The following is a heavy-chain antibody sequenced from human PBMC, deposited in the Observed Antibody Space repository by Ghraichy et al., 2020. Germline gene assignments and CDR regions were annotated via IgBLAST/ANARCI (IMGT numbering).Heavy chain of an antibody. V-gene: IGHV1-2*06. Sequence: ASEKVSCKASGYKFTDYYIHWVRQAPGQGLEWMGRINPDGGGTRFAERFQARVTMTRDTSINTVYMDLTRLTYDDTAVYYCARDLVGLDAFDIWGHGTMVSVSS. CDR2: INPDGGGT. D-gene: IGHD1-26*01. CDR3: ARDLVGLDAFDI. CDR1: GYKFTDYY. J-gene: IGHJ3*02.